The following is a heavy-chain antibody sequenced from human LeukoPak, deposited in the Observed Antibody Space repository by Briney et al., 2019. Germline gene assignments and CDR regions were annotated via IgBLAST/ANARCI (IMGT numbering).Heavy chain of an antibody. CDR2: IYTSGST. Sequence: SETLSLTCTVSGGSISSYYWSWIRQPAGKGLEWIGRIYTSGSTNYNPSLKSRVTMSVDTSKNQFSLKLSSVTAADTAVYYCAREGVITMVRGAPHYYYYYYMDVWGKGTTVTVSS. CDR1: GGSISSYY. V-gene: IGHV4-4*07. CDR3: AREGVITMVRGAPHYYYYYYMDV. D-gene: IGHD3-10*01. J-gene: IGHJ6*03.